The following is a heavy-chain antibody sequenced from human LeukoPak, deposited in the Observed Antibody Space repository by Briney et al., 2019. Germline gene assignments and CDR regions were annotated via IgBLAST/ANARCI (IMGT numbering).Heavy chain of an antibody. V-gene: IGHV3-21*06. CDR3: ARDRDYTSDSGLLAY. Sequence: GGSLRLSCAASGFTFSTYSMNWVRQAPGKGLEWVSSISTGSSYIYYADSVKGRFTVSRDNAKNSLYLQMNSLRAEDTAVYYCARDRDYTSDSGLLAYWGQGTLVTVSS. CDR2: ISTGSSYI. D-gene: IGHD3-3*01. CDR1: GFTFSTYS. J-gene: IGHJ4*02.